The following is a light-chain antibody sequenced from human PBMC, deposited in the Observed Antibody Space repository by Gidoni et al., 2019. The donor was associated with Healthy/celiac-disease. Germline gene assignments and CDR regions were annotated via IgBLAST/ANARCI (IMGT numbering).Light chain of an antibody. CDR1: QSVSSSY. V-gene: IGKV3-20*01. J-gene: IGKJ1*01. CDR3: QQYGSSPWT. CDR2: GAS. Sequence: ELVLTQSPVTLSLSPGERATLSCRASQSVSSSYLAWYQQKPGQDPRLLIDGASSRATGIPDRFSGRGSGTDFTLTSSRLEPEDFAVYYWQQYGSSPWTFGQGTKVEIK.